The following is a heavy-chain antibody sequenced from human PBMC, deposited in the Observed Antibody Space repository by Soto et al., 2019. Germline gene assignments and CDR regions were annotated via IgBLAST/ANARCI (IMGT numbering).Heavy chain of an antibody. CDR2: ISGSGGST. D-gene: IGHD2-2*01. CDR1: EFTFSSYA. CDR3: AKDVVVVPPASPYYCGMDV. Sequence: EMQLLESGGGLVQPGGSLRLSCAASEFTFSSYAMSWVRQAPGKGLEWVSVISGSGGSTYYADSVKGRFTISRDNSKNTLYLQMNSLRVEDTAVYYCAKDVVVVPPASPYYCGMDVWGQGTTVTVSS. J-gene: IGHJ6*02. V-gene: IGHV3-23*01.